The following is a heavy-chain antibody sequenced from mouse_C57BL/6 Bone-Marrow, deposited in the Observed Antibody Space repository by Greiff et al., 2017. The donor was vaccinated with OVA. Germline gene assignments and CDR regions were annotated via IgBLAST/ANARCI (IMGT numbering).Heavy chain of an antibody. D-gene: IGHD2-5*01. CDR3: TSGYSNYYAMDY. CDR1: GYTFTDYE. CDR2: IDPENGGT. V-gene: IGHV1-15*01. Sequence: LVESGAELVRPGASVTLSCKASGYTFTDYEMHWVKQTPVHGLEWIGAIDPENGGTAYNQKFQGKAILTADKSSSTAYMELRSLTSEYSSVYYCTSGYSNYYAMDYWGQGTSVTVSS. J-gene: IGHJ4*01.